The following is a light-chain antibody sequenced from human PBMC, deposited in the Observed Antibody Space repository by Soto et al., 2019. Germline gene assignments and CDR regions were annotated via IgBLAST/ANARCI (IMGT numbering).Light chain of an antibody. CDR1: SSDVGGYNY. Sequence: QSALTQPASVSGSPGQSITISCTGTSSDVGGYNYVSWYQQHPGKAPKLMIYDVSNRPSGVSNRFSGSKSGNTASLTISGLRAEDEADYYCSSYTSSSTPRFGTGTKVTVL. V-gene: IGLV2-14*01. CDR3: SSYTSSSTPR. J-gene: IGLJ1*01. CDR2: DVS.